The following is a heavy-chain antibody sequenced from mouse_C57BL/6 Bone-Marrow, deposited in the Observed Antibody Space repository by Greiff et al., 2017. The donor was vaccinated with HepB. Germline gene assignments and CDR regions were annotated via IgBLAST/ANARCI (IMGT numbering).Heavy chain of an antibody. CDR3: AITTVVDY. D-gene: IGHD1-1*01. J-gene: IGHJ2*01. CDR1: GYTFTDYN. V-gene: IGHV1-22*01. Sequence: VQLQQSGPELVKPGASVKMSCKASGYTFTDYNMHWVKQSHGKSLEWIGYMNPNNGGTSYNQKLKAKATLTVNNSSSTAYMELRSLTSEYSAVYYCAITTVVDYWGQGTTLTVSS. CDR2: MNPNNGGT.